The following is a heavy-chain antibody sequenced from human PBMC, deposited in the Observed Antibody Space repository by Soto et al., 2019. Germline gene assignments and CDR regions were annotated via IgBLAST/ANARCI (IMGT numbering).Heavy chain of an antibody. V-gene: IGHV4-39*01. Sequence: SETLSLTCTVSGGSISSSSYYWGWIRQPPGKGLEWIGSIYYSGSTYYNPSLKSRVTISVDTSKNQFSLKLSSVTAADTAVYYCARHKDWNLDWFDPRGQGTLVTVSS. J-gene: IGHJ5*02. CDR1: GGSISSSSYY. CDR3: ARHKDWNLDWFDP. D-gene: IGHD1-1*01. CDR2: IYYSGST.